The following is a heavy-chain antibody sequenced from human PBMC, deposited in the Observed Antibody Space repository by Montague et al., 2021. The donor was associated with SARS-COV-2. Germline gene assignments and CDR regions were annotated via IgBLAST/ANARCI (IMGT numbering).Heavy chain of an antibody. D-gene: IGHD3-22*01. Sequence: SETLSLTCAVYDGSFSDYSWTWIRQPPGKGLEWIGEINHRGSTNXNPSLKSRVTISVDTSKNQFSLKMTSVTAADTAVYYCARDPGYYYDSSGLIDYWGQGTLVTVSS. J-gene: IGHJ4*02. CDR2: INHRGST. V-gene: IGHV4-34*01. CDR3: ARDPGYYYDSSGLIDY. CDR1: DGSFSDYS.